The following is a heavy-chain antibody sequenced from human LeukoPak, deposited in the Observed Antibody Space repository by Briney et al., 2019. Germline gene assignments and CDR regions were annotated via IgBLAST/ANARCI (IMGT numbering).Heavy chain of an antibody. D-gene: IGHD3-3*01. CDR3: ARPSVNDFWSGYHKWYFDL. V-gene: IGHV5-51*01. J-gene: IGHJ2*01. Sequence: HGESLKISCKASGYSFDYYWIAWVRQMPGKGLEWMGIIYPGDSDTRYSPSFQGQVTISADKSISTAYLQWSSLKASDTAMYYCARPSVNDFWSGYHKWYFDLWGRGTLVTVSS. CDR2: IYPGDSDT. CDR1: GYSFDYYW.